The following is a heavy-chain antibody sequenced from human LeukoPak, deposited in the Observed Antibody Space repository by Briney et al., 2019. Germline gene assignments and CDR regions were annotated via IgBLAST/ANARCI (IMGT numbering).Heavy chain of an antibody. V-gene: IGHV1-8*01. CDR3: ARELRHQDS. D-gene: IGHD1-26*01. Sequence: ASVKVSCKASGYAFTSYDINWVRQATGQGLEWMGYMNPNSGNTGSAQKFQGRVAMTRNTSISTAYMELSSLRSEDTAVYYCARELRHQDSWGQGTLVTVSS. CDR1: GYAFTSYD. CDR2: MNPNSGNT. J-gene: IGHJ4*02.